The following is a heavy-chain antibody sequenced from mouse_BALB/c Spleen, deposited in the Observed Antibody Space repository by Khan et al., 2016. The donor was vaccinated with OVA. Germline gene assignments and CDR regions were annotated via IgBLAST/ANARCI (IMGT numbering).Heavy chain of an antibody. CDR1: GYSITSGYS. CDR2: IYYSGSI. CDR3: ARDGNYMDY. D-gene: IGHD2-1*01. V-gene: IGHV3-1*02. J-gene: IGHJ4*01. Sequence: EVQLLESGPDLVKPSQSLSLTCTVTGYSITSGYSWHWIRQFPGNKLEWMGYIYYSGSIKYNPYSKSRISIARDTSKNQIFLKLNSVTTEDTATYYCARDGNYMDYWGQGTSVTVSS.